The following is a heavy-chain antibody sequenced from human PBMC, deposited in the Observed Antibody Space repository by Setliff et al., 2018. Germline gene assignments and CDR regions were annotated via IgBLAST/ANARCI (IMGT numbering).Heavy chain of an antibody. CDR2: INAANGNT. CDR3: ASNPRKGRSGGYFYDDPYYYMDV. V-gene: IGHV1-3*01. Sequence: ASVKVSCKASGYTFTNYGVHWVRQAPGQRLEWMGWINAANGNTKYSQKFHGRVTITRDTSANTVYMELSRLRYEDTAVYYCASNPRKGRSGGYFYDDPYYYMDVWGKGTTVTVSS. J-gene: IGHJ6*03. D-gene: IGHD1-26*01. CDR1: GYTFTNYG.